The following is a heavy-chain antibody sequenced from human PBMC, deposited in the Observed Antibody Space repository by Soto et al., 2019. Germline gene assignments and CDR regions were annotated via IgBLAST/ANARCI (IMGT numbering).Heavy chain of an antibody. J-gene: IGHJ4*02. Sequence: EVQLVQSGAEVKKPGESLKISCKASGYTFASYWIGWVRQMPGKGPEWMGIIYPADSDTRYNPSFQGQVTISADKSITTAYLQWSSLKASDTAMYYCARGPTPLFDHWGQGTLATVSS. CDR3: ARGPTPLFDH. CDR2: IYPADSDT. CDR1: GYTFASYW. V-gene: IGHV5-51*01. D-gene: IGHD2-15*01.